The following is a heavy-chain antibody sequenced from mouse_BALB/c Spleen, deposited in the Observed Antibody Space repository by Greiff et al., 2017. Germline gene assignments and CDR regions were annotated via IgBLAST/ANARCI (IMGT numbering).Heavy chain of an antibody. CDR1: GFTFSSYT. CDR2: ISNGGGST. J-gene: IGHJ3*01. CDR3: ARHYGGYYPFAY. V-gene: IGHV5-12-2*01. D-gene: IGHD2-3*01. Sequence: DVMLVESGGGLVQPGGSLKLSCAASGFTFSSYTMSWVRQTPEKRLEWVAYISNGGGSTYYPDTVKGRFTISRDNAKNTLYLQMSSLKSEDTAMYYCARHYGGYYPFAYWGQGTLVTVSA.